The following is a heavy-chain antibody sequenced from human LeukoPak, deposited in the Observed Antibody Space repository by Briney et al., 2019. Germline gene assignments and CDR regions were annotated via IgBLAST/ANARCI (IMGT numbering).Heavy chain of an antibody. Sequence: SVTVCFKASGGTFSNYAISWVRQAPGQGREWMGGIITIFGTANYAQKFQGRVTITADKSTSTAYMELSSLRSEDTAVYYCARDSGKYDYWGQGTLVTVSS. V-gene: IGHV1-69*06. J-gene: IGHJ4*02. CDR2: IITIFGTA. CDR3: ARDSGKYDY. D-gene: IGHD5-12*01. CDR1: GGTFSNYA.